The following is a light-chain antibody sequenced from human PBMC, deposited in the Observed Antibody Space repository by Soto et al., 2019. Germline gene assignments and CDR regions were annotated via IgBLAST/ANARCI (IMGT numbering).Light chain of an antibody. CDR1: QSVSSSY. V-gene: IGKV3-20*01. CDR3: QQYGRSPLGT. Sequence: EIVLTQSPGTLSLSPGERATLSCRASQSVSSSYLAWYQQKPGQAPRLLIYGASSRATGSPDRFSGGGSGTDFTLTISRLEPEDFAVYYCQQYGRSPLGTFGQGTKLEI. CDR2: GAS. J-gene: IGKJ2*02.